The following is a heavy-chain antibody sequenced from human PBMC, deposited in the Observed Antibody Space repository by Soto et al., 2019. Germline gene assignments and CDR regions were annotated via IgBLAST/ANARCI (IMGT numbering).Heavy chain of an antibody. CDR3: ARRVLDYGDPFDY. Sequence: SSETLSLPCTGSGGSISRSSYYLGWVRQPPGKGLEWIGSIYYSGSTYYNPSLKSRVTISVDTSKNQFSLKLSSVTAADTAVYYCARRVLDYGDPFDYWGQGTLVTVSS. V-gene: IGHV4-39*01. CDR2: IYYSGST. J-gene: IGHJ4*02. D-gene: IGHD4-17*01. CDR1: GGSISRSSYY.